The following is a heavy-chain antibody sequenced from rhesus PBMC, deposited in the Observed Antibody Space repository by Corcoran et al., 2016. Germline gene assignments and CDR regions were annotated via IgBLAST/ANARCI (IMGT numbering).Heavy chain of an antibody. Sequence: QLQLQESGPGLVKPSETLSLTCAVSGYSISSGYGWSWIRQPPGKGLEWIGYISYSGSTSYNPSRKSRVIISRDTSKNQFSLKLSSVTAADTAVYYCARDGAWTPRDYWGQGVLVTVSS. V-gene: IGHV4-122*02. D-gene: IGHD1-44*02. CDR2: ISYSGST. CDR1: GYSISSGYG. CDR3: ARDGAWTPRDY. J-gene: IGHJ4*01.